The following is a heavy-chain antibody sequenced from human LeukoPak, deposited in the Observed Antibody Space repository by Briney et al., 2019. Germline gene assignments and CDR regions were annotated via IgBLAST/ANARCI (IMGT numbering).Heavy chain of an antibody. Sequence: SETLSLTCTVSGGSISSYYWSWIRQPPGKGLEWIGYIYYSGSTNYNPSLKSRVTISVDPSKNQFSLKLSSVTAADTAVYYCARRGMATMSLAYWGQGTLVTVSS. CDR1: GGSISSYY. J-gene: IGHJ4*02. CDR2: IYYSGST. V-gene: IGHV4-59*08. D-gene: IGHD5-24*01. CDR3: ARRGMATMSLAY.